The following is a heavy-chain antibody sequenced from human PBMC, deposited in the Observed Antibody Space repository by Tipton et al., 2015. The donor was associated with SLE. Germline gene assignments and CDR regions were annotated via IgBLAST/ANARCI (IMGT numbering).Heavy chain of an antibody. Sequence: TLSLTCTVSGGSISSSNYYWGWIRQSPGKGLEWIGNVFYSGNTYYNPSLRSRVVISVDTSKNQFSLKLNSVTAADTAVYYCARGRPRATQAWGGYYYYMDVWGKGTTVTVSS. J-gene: IGHJ6*03. CDR1: GGSISSSNYY. CDR3: ARGRPRATQAWGGYYYYMDV. D-gene: IGHD3-16*01. CDR2: VFYSGNT. V-gene: IGHV4-39*07.